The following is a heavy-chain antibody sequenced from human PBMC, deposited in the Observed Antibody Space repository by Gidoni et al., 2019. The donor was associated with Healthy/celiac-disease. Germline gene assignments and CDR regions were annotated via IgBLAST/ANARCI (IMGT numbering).Heavy chain of an antibody. Sequence: QVQLQESGPGLVKPSETLSLTCTVSGGSISSYYCSWIRQPPGKGLEWIGYIYYSGSTNYNPSLKSRVTISVDTSKNQFSLKLSSVTAADTAVYYCARDSWQQPESLINYGMDVWGQGTTVTVSS. D-gene: IGHD6-13*01. CDR3: ARDSWQQPESLINYGMDV. CDR2: IYYSGST. J-gene: IGHJ6*02. CDR1: GGSISSYY. V-gene: IGHV4-59*01.